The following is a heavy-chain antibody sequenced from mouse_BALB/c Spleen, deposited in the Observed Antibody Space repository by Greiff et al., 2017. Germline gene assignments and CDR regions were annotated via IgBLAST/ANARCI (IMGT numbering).Heavy chain of an antibody. J-gene: IGHJ4*01. V-gene: IGHV3-2*02. CDR1: GYSITSDYA. D-gene: IGHD3-3*01. CDR3: ARRGRGYAMDY. CDR2: ISYSGST. Sequence: EVQLVESGPGLVKPSQSLSLTCTVTGYSITSDYAWNWIRQFPGNKLEWMGYISYSGSTSYNPSLKSRISITRDTSKNQFFLQLNSVTTEDTATYYCARRGRGYAMDYWGQGTSVTVSS.